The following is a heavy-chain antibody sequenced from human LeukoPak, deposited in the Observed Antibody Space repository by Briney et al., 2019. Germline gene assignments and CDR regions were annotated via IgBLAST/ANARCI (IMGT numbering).Heavy chain of an antibody. Sequence: GRSLRLSCAASGFTFINCGMHWVRQAPGKGLDWVAVIWYDGSYKYYADSVQGRFTISRDNSKNTLYLQMNSLRAEDTAVYYCAKVVQYTAATGTGLDYWGQGTLVTVSS. CDR3: AKVVQYTAATGTGLDY. CDR1: GFTFINCG. CDR2: IWYDGSYK. D-gene: IGHD6-13*01. J-gene: IGHJ4*02. V-gene: IGHV3-33*06.